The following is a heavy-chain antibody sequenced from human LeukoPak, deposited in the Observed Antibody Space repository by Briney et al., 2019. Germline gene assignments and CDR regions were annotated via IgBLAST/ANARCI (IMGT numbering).Heavy chain of an antibody. V-gene: IGHV3-23*01. CDR2: ISGSGGST. D-gene: IGHD3-9*01. CDR1: GFTFSSYA. J-gene: IGHJ4*02. CDR3: AIDRHYDILTGYSGFDY. Sequence: PGGSLRLSCAASGFTFSSYAMSWVRQAPGKGLEWGSAISGSGGSTYYADSVKGRFTISRDNSKNTLYLQMDSLRAEDTAVYYCAIDRHYDILTGYSGFDYWGQGTLVTVSS.